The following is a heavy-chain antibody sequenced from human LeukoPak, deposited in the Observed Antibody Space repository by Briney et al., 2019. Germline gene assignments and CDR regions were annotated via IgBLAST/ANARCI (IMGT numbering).Heavy chain of an antibody. CDR1: GFTFDDYG. J-gene: IGHJ4*02. D-gene: IGHD3-22*01. Sequence: PGGSLRLSCAASGFTFDDYGMSWVRQPPGKGLEWVSGINWNGGSTGYADSVKGRFTIPRDNAKNSLYLQMNSLRAEDTALYYCATIPSSGYYYSDYWGQGTLVTVSS. CDR3: ATIPSSGYYYSDY. CDR2: INWNGGST. V-gene: IGHV3-20*04.